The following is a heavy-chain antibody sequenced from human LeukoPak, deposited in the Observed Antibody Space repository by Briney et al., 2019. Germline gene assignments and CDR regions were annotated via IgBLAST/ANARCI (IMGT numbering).Heavy chain of an antibody. CDR2: IIPIFGTA. D-gene: IGHD2-21*02. V-gene: IGHV1-69*13. J-gene: IGHJ6*04. Sequence: SVKVSCKASGGTFSSYAISWVRQAPGQGLEWMGGIIPIFGTANYAQKFQGRVTITADESTNTAYMELSSLRSEDTAVYYCARMCCGGDFLLDVWGKGTTVTISS. CDR3: ARMCCGGDFLLDV. CDR1: GGTFSSYA.